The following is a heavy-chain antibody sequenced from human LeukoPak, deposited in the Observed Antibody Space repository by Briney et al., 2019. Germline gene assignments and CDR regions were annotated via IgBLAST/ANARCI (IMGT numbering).Heavy chain of an antibody. CDR2: ISGGGDAT. V-gene: IGHV3-23*01. CDR3: AKMQGYLDY. CDR1: GFTFSSSG. Sequence: GGSLRLSCAASGFTFSSSGMSWVRQAPGKGLEWVSAISGGGDATYYADSVKGRFTISRDNSKNTLYLQMNSLRAEDTAVYYCAKMQGYLDYWVQGTLVTVSS. J-gene: IGHJ4*02.